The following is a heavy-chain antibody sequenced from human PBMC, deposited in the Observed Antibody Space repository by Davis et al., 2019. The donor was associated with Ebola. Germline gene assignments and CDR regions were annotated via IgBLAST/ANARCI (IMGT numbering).Heavy chain of an antibody. V-gene: IGHV3-33*06. CDR2: IWYDGSNK. Sequence: PGGSLRLSCAASGFTFSSYGMHWVRQAPGKGLEWVAVIWYDGSNKYYADSVKGRFTISRDNSKNTLYLQMNSLRAEDTAVYYCAKDGPFIAAAGTHDYWGQGTLVTVSS. CDR3: AKDGPFIAAAGTHDY. CDR1: GFTFSSYG. D-gene: IGHD6-13*01. J-gene: IGHJ4*02.